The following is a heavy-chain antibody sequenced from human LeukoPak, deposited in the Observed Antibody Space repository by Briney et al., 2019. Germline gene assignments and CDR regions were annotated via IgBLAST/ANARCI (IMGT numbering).Heavy chain of an antibody. Sequence: PSETLSLTCTVSGGSINDYYWNWIRHPPGKGLEWIGYGYYSGNTNYNPSLKSRVTISVDTSKNQLSLKLSSVTAADTAVYYCARWGERDGYNLYAFDIWGQGTMVTVSS. CDR3: ARWGERDGYNLYAFDI. D-gene: IGHD5-24*01. CDR1: GGSINDYY. CDR2: GYYSGNT. J-gene: IGHJ3*02. V-gene: IGHV4-59*08.